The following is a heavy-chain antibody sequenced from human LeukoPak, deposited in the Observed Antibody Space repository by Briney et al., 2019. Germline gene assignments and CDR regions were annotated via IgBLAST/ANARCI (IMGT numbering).Heavy chain of an antibody. J-gene: IGHJ4*02. CDR3: ARDLRRGSYYDGHYLDF. Sequence: ASVKVSCKASGYTFTNYGFSWVRQAPGQGLEWMGWTSTHNGNKMYAQSLQGRVTVTTDTSTRTTYMELTSLRSDDTAVYYCARDLRRGSYYDGHYLDFWGQGTLVTVSS. CDR1: GYTFTNYG. D-gene: IGHD3-10*01. V-gene: IGHV1-18*01. CDR2: TSTHNGNK.